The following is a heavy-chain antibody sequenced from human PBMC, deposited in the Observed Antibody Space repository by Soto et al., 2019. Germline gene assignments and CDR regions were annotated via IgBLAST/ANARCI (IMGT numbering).Heavy chain of an antibody. D-gene: IGHD2-2*01. J-gene: IGHJ4*02. Sequence: QVQLQQWGAGLLKPSETLSLTCAVYGGSFSGYYWSWIRQPPGKGLEWIGEINHSGSTNYNPSLKGRVTISVGTSTDPFSLELRSVTAADTAVYYCAREGCSSTSCYAYFDYWGPGTLVTVSS. CDR2: INHSGST. CDR3: AREGCSSTSCYAYFDY. V-gene: IGHV4-34*01. CDR1: GGSFSGYY.